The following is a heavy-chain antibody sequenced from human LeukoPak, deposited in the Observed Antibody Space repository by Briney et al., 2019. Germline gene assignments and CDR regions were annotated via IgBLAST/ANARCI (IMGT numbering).Heavy chain of an antibody. J-gene: IGHJ4*02. D-gene: IGHD6-6*01. V-gene: IGHV3-30-3*01. CDR3: ARDRQLDYYFDY. CDR2: ISYDGSNK. Sequence: GGSLRLSCAASGFTFSSYAMHWVRQAPGKGLEWVAVISYDGSNKYYADSVKGRFTISRDNSKNTLYLQMNSLRAEDTAVYYCARDRQLDYYFDYWGQGTLVTVSS. CDR1: GFTFSSYA.